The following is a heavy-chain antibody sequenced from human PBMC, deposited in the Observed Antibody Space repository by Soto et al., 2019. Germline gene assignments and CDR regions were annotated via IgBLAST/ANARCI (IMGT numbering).Heavy chain of an antibody. D-gene: IGHD6-19*01. V-gene: IGHV4-31*03. CDR3: ARVRRFRPTSGWPRGVGWFDP. CDR1: GGSLSSGGYY. CDR2: IYYSGST. J-gene: IGHJ5*02. Sequence: SETLSLTCTVSGGSLSSGGYYWSWIRQHPGKGLEWIGDIYYSGSTNYNPSLKSRVTISVDTSKNQFSLKLSSVTAADTAVYYCARVRRFRPTSGWPRGVGWFDPWGQGTLVTVSS.